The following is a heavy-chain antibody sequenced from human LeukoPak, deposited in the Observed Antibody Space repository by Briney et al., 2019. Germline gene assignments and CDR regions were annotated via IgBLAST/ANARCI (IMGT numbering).Heavy chain of an antibody. D-gene: IGHD2-2*01. CDR3: ARGDIVVVPAAPELDY. Sequence: ASVKVSCKASGYTFTDYYMHWVRQAPGQGLEWMGWINPNTGGTNYAQNFQGRVTMTGDTSISTAYMELSRLRSDDTAVYYCARGDIVVVPAAPELDYWGQGTLVTVSS. V-gene: IGHV1-2*02. CDR2: INPNTGGT. CDR1: GYTFTDYY. J-gene: IGHJ4*02.